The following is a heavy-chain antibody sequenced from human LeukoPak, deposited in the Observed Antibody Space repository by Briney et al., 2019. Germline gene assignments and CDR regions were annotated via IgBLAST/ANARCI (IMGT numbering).Heavy chain of an antibody. CDR1: RDSVSSISAA. J-gene: IGHJ3*02. CDR2: TFYRSNWHN. V-gene: IGHV6-1*01. Sequence: SQTLSLTCAISRDSVSSISAAWNWTRQSPSRGLEWLGRTFYRSNWHNDYAVSVKSRITINTDTSKSQFSLELNSVTPEDTAVYYCARGSAFDMWGQGTMVTVSS. CDR3: ARGSAFDM.